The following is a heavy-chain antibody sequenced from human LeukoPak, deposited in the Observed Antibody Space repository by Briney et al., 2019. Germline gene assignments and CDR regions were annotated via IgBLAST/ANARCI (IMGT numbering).Heavy chain of an antibody. V-gene: IGHV4-34*01. Sequence: PSETLSLTSAVDGGSISGYYWRWMRQPPGKGLEWIGEINHSGSTNYNPSLKSRVTISVDTSKNQFSLNLSSVTAADTAVYYCARRGRWIQSMFDYWGQGTLVTVSS. CDR1: GGSISGYY. D-gene: IGHD5-18*01. CDR2: INHSGST. J-gene: IGHJ4*02. CDR3: ARRGRWIQSMFDY.